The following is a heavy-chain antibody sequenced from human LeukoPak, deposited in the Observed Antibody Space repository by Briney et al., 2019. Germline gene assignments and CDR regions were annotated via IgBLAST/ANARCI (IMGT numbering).Heavy chain of an antibody. CDR1: GYTFTGYY. CDR2: INPNSGGT. CDR3: ARVGYYYGSGSYYSPWDGYSSGADY. D-gene: IGHD3-10*01. Sequence: ASVKVSCKASGYTFTGYYMRWVRQAPGQGLEWMGWINPNSGGTNYAQKFQGRVTMTRDTSISTAYMELSRLRSDDTAVYYCARVGYYYGSGSYYSPWDGYSSGADYWGQGTLVTVSS. J-gene: IGHJ4*02. V-gene: IGHV1-2*02.